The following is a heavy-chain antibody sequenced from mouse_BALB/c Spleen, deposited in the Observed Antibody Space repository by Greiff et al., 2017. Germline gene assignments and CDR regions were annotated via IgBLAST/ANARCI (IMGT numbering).Heavy chain of an antibody. V-gene: IGHV6-6*02. CDR2: IRLKSNNYAT. CDR1: GFTFSNYW. CDR3: TRPYGNYSYYFDY. J-gene: IGHJ2*01. D-gene: IGHD2-10*02. Sequence: DVMLVESGGGLVQPGGSMKLSCVASGFTFSNYWMNWVRQSPEKGLEWVAEIRLKSNNYATHYAESVKGRFTISRDDSKSSVYLQMNNLRAEDTGIYYCTRPYGNYSYYFDYWGQGTTLTVSS.